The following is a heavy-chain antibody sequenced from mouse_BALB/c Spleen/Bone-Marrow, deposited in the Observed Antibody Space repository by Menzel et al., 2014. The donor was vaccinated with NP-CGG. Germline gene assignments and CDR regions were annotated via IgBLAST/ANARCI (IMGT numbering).Heavy chain of an antibody. Sequence: DVKLVESGGGLVQPGGSRKLSCAASGFTFSSFGMHWVRQAPEKGLEWVAHISSGSSTIYYADTVKGRFTISRDNPKNTLFLQMTSLRSEDTAMYYCASVSAWFAYWGQGTLVTVSA. CDR3: ASVSAWFAY. J-gene: IGHJ3*01. CDR1: GFTFSSFG. CDR2: ISSGSSTI. D-gene: IGHD3-1*01. V-gene: IGHV5-17*02.